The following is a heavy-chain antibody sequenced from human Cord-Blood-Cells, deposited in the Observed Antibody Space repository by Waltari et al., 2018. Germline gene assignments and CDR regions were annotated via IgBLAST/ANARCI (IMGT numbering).Heavy chain of an antibody. Sequence: QVQLQESGPGLVKPSQTLSLTCTVSGGSISSGGYYWSWTRQHPGKGLEWIGYIYYSGSTYYNPSLKSRVTISVDTSKNQFSLKLSSVTAADTAVYYCARDRYSSSWSNWFDPWGQGTLVTVSS. J-gene: IGHJ5*02. V-gene: IGHV4-31*03. CDR1: GGSISSGGYY. D-gene: IGHD6-13*01. CDR3: ARDRYSSSWSNWFDP. CDR2: IYYSGST.